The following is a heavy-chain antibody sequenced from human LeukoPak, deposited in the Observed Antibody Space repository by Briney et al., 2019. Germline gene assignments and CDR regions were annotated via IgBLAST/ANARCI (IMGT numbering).Heavy chain of an antibody. D-gene: IGHD3-22*01. CDR3: AKADLYYYDSSGYDFDY. CDR1: GFTFSSYG. V-gene: IGHV3-30*02. J-gene: IGHJ4*02. CDR2: IRYDGSNK. Sequence: GGSLRLSCAASGFTFSSYGMHWVRQAPGKGLEWVAFIRYDGSNKYYADSVKGRFTISRDNSKNTLYLQINSLRAEDTAVYYCAKADLYYYDSSGYDFDYWGQGTLVTVSS.